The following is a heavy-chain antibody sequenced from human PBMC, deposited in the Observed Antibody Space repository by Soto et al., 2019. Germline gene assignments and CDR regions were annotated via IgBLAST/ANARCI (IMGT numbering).Heavy chain of an antibody. D-gene: IGHD2-21*01. CDR3: ARLSLQSVHTGYYYMDV. CDR1: GGSMSSSSYY. CDR2: IYYSGSS. Sequence: SQTLSLTCTVSGGSMSSSSYYWGWIRQPPGKGLEWIGSIYYSGSSYYHPSLKSRVTISVDTSKNQFSLKLSSVTAADTAVYYCARLSLQSVHTGYYYMDVWGKGTTVTVSS. J-gene: IGHJ6*03. V-gene: IGHV4-39*01.